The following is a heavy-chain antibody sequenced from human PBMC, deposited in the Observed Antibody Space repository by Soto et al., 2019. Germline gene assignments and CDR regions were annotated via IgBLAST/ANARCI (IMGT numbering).Heavy chain of an antibody. CDR2: INQSGST. CDR3: ARGKARYYDSSGYNY. J-gene: IGHJ4*02. CDR1: GGSFSGYY. Sequence: QVQLQQWGAGLLKPSETLSLTCAVYGGSFSGYYWSWIRQPPGKGLEWIGEINQSGSTNYNPSLKSRVTISVDTSKNQFSLKLSSVTAADTAVYYCARGKARYYDSSGYNYWGQGTLVTVSS. D-gene: IGHD3-22*01. V-gene: IGHV4-34*01.